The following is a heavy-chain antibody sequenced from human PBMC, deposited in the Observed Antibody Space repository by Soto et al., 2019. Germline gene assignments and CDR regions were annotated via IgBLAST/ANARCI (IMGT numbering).Heavy chain of an antibody. Sequence: QVPLVQSGAEVKKPGSSVKVSCKASGGTFSSYAISWVRQAPGQGLEWMGGIIPVFGTANYAQKFQGRVTITADESTSTAYMELSSLRSEDTAVYYCARDRGRYCSGGSCLTAPYYFDYWGQGTLVTVSS. CDR3: ARDRGRYCSGGSCLTAPYYFDY. J-gene: IGHJ4*02. CDR1: GGTFSSYA. D-gene: IGHD2-15*01. V-gene: IGHV1-69*01. CDR2: IIPVFGTA.